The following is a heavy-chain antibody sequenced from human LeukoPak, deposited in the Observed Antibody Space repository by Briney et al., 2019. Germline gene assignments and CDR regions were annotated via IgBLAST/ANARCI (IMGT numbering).Heavy chain of an antibody. CDR1: GFTFSSYW. CDR3: VRGVSISSSWYNDI. J-gene: IGHJ3*02. CDR2: ISRGGSTT. V-gene: IGHV3-48*04. Sequence: GGSLRLSCAASGFTFSSYWMSWVRQAPGKGLEWVSYISRGGSTTYYVDSVKGRFTISRDNAKNSLYLQMNSLRAEDTAVYHCVRGVSISSSWYNDIWGQGTMVIVSS. D-gene: IGHD6-13*01.